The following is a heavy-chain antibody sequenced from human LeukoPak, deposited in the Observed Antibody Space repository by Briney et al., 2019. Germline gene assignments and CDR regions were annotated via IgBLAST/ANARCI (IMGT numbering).Heavy chain of an antibody. Sequence: GRSLRLSCAASGFTFSSYAMHWVRQAPGKGLEWVAVISYDGSNKYYADSVKGRFTISRDNSKNTLYLQMNSLRAEDTALYYCARVGYYYHYWGQGTLVTVSS. D-gene: IGHD3-22*01. CDR2: ISYDGSNK. J-gene: IGHJ4*02. V-gene: IGHV3-30-3*01. CDR3: ARVGYYYHY. CDR1: GFTFSSYA.